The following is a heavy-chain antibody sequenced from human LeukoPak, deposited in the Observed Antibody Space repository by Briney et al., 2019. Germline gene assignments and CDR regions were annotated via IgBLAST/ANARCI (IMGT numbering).Heavy chain of an antibody. V-gene: IGHV3-30*18. CDR1: GFTFSSYG. CDR2: ISYDGSNK. CDR3: AKLWDVAVTGPLGY. Sequence: GRSLRLSCAASGFTFSSYGMHWVRQAPGKGLECVARISYDGSNKFYGDSVKGRFTISRDSSKNTLYLQMNSLRAEDTAVYYCAKLWDVAVTGPLGYWGQGALVTVSS. D-gene: IGHD6-19*01. J-gene: IGHJ4*02.